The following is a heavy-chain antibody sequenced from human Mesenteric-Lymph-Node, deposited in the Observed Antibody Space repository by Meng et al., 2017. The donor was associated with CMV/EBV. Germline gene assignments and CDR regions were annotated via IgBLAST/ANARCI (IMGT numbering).Heavy chain of an antibody. CDR1: GFTFDYYT. Sequence: GESLKISCAASGFTFDYYTMHWVRQAPGKGLEWVSLISWDGGTTFYADSVKGRFTISRDNSKNSLYLQMNSLRNVDTALYYCAKDRDSSGYPLTFGGQGTLVTVSS. CDR3: AKDRDSSGYPLTF. CDR2: ISWDGGTT. D-gene: IGHD3-22*01. V-gene: IGHV3-43*01. J-gene: IGHJ4*02.